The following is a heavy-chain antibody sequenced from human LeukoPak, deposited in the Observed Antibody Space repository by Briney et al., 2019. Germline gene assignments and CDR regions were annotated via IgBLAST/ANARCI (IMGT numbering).Heavy chain of an antibody. CDR2: ISGSGGST. J-gene: IGHJ4*02. D-gene: IGHD6-19*01. V-gene: IGHV3-23*01. CDR3: AKGSSSGRPYFFDY. Sequence: GGSLRLSCAASGFTFSSYAMSWVRQAPGKGLEWVSAISGSGGSTYYADSVKGRFTISRDNSKNTLFLQMNTLRAEDTAVYYCAKGSSSGRPYFFDYWGQGTLVTVSS. CDR1: GFTFSSYA.